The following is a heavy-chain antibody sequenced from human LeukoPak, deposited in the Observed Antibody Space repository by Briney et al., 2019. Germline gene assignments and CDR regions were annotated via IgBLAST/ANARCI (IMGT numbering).Heavy chain of an antibody. D-gene: IGHD6-19*01. CDR1: GFTFSSYG. V-gene: IGHV3-30*03. J-gene: IGHJ4*02. CDR2: ISYVGSNK. CDR3: GTDSSGWFPRDY. Sequence: GRSLRLSCAASGFTFSSYGMHWVRQAPGKGLEWVAVISYVGSNKYYADSVKGRFTISRDNSKNTLYLQMNSLRAEDTAVYYCGTDSSGWFPRDYWGQGTLVTVSS.